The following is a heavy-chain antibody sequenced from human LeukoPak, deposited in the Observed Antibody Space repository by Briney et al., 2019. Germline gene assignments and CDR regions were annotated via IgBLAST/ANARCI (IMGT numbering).Heavy chain of an antibody. CDR3: ARDLNGDFDY. CDR1: GGSISSGGYY. CDR2: IYYSVST. J-gene: IGHJ4*02. Sequence: SQTLSLTCTVSGGSISSGGYYWSWIRQHPGKGLEWIGYIYYSVSTYYNPSLKGRVTISVDTSKNQFSLKLSSVTAADTAVYYCARDLNGDFDYWGQGTLVTVSS. V-gene: IGHV4-31*03. D-gene: IGHD4-17*01.